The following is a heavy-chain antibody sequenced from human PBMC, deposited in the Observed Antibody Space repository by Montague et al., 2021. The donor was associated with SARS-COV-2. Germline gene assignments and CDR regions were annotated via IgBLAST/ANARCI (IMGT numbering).Heavy chain of an antibody. D-gene: IGHD3-9*01. CDR3: ARHRKDYDILTGYSTSFYYDMDV. CDR1: GGSNSRYY. Sequence: SETLSLTCTVSGGSNSRYYWSWIRQPPGKGLEWIGYVSDSGGDXXPSLXXXVSISVDTSKKLLSLSLSSVTAADPAIYYCARHRKDYDILTGYSTSFYYDMDVWGQGTTVTVSS. V-gene: IGHV4-59*08. CDR2: VSDSGG. J-gene: IGHJ6*02.